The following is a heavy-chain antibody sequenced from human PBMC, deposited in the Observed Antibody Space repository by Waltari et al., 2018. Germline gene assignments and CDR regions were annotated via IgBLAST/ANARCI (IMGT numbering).Heavy chain of an antibody. CDR1: GGSITSSNYY. Sequence: VQLQESGPGVVKPSQTLSLTCSVSGGSITSSNYYWNWIRQCAGTGLQWSGRSDTGGSTKYNPALGSRIALSMDTSQNHFSLRLNAVTASDTAVYYCATSNFYPPFDFWGQGAPVIVSS. J-gene: IGHJ4*02. CDR2: SDTGGST. CDR3: ATSNFYPPFDF. V-gene: IGHV4-61*02. D-gene: IGHD3-3*01.